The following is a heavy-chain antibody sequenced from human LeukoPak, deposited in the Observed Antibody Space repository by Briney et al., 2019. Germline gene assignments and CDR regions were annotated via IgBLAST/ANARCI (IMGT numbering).Heavy chain of an antibody. Sequence: PGGSLRLSCAASGFTFSTYWMTWVRQAPGKGLEWVANIRQDGSERFYVDSVKGRFTISRDNAKSSLYLQMSSLRPEDTAVYHCAVVPAAMRGYDAFDIWGQGTMVTVSS. V-gene: IGHV3-7*01. J-gene: IGHJ3*02. CDR1: GFTFSTYW. CDR2: IRQDGSER. CDR3: AVVPAAMRGYDAFDI. D-gene: IGHD2-2*01.